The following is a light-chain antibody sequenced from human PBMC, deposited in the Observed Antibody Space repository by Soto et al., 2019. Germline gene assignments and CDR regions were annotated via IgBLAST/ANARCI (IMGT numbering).Light chain of an antibody. V-gene: IGKV3-20*01. CDR1: QTSGSNF. Sequence: EIVLTQSPGTLSLSPGERATLSCKTSQTSGSNFLAWYQHKPGQAPRLLIYASSNRATGIPDRFSGSASGPYFTLTINRLEPEDFAVYYCQLYGISPQFGQGTRLEIK. CDR3: QLYGISPQ. CDR2: ASS. J-gene: IGKJ5*01.